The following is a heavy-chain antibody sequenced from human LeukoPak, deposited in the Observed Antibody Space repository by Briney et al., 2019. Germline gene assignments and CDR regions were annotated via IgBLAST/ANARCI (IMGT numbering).Heavy chain of an antibody. CDR1: GGSFSNYI. Sequence: SETLSLTCGVSGGSFSNYIWSCGRQPPGKGLEWIGEILQGGVTNYNSSLKSRVTMSMDTSKNQFHLDLTSVTAADAGQYFCARGGRGTYMRHWGQGILVTVSS. CDR2: ILQGGVT. V-gene: IGHV4-34*01. J-gene: IGHJ4*02. D-gene: IGHD1-26*01. CDR3: ARGGRGTYMRH.